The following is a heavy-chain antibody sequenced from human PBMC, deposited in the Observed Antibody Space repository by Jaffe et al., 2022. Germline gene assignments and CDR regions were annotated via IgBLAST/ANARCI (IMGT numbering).Heavy chain of an antibody. CDR1: GYTFTSYY. J-gene: IGHJ6*03. CDR3: AREYMITFGGVIGHYYYYMDV. Sequence: QVQLVQSGAEVKKPGASVKVSCKASGYTFTSYYMHWVRQAPGQGLEWMGIINPSGGSTSYAQKFQGRVTMTRDTSTSTVYMELSSLRSEDTAVYYCAREYMITFGGVIGHYYYYMDVWGKGTTVTVSS. V-gene: IGHV1-46*01. D-gene: IGHD3-16*02. CDR2: INPSGGST.